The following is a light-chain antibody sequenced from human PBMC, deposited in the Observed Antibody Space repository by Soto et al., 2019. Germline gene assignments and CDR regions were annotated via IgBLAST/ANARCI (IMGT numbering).Light chain of an antibody. Sequence: DIQMTQSPSTLSASVGGRVSITCRASQSISIWLAWYQQKPGKAPKVLIYKASILESGVPSRFSGSGSETEFTLTISSLQPDDFATYYCQQYKTYSRTFGQGTKVEIK. CDR3: QQYKTYSRT. CDR1: QSISIW. V-gene: IGKV1-5*03. J-gene: IGKJ1*01. CDR2: KAS.